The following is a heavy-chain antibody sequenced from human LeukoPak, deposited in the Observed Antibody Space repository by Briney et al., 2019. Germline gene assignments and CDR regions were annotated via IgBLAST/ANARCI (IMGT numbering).Heavy chain of an antibody. CDR3: AKAPSAIGWFDP. D-gene: IGHD5-18*01. CDR2: ISGSGGST. CDR1: GFTVSSNY. V-gene: IGHV3-23*01. Sequence: PGGSLRLSCAASGFTVSSNYMSWVRQAPGKGLEWVSAISGSGGSTYYADSVKGRFTISRDNSRNTLYLQMNSLRAEDTAVYYCAKAPSAIGWFDPWGQGTLVTVSS. J-gene: IGHJ5*02.